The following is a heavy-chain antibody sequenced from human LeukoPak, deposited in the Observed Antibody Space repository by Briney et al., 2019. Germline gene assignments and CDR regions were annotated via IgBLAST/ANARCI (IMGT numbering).Heavy chain of an antibody. J-gene: IGHJ4*02. D-gene: IGHD3-22*01. Sequence: GMSLRLSCAASGFKFDDYAMHWVRQAPGKGLEWVSYISSSGSTIYYADSVKGRFTISRDNAKSSLYLQMNSLRAEDTAVYYCARDSFDSSGYYSDYWGQGTLVTVSS. V-gene: IGHV3-48*03. CDR1: GFKFDDYA. CDR3: ARDSFDSSGYYSDY. CDR2: ISSSGSTI.